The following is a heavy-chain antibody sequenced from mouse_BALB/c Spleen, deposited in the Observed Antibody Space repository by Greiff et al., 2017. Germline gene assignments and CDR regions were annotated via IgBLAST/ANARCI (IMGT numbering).Heavy chain of an antibody. Sequence: VMLVESGPDLVAPSQSLSITCTVSGFSLTSYGVHWVRQPPGKGLEWLVVIWSDGSTTYNSALISRLSISKDNSKSQVFLKMNSLQTDDTAMYYCARHSGDGYSWFAYWGQGTLVTVSA. D-gene: IGHD2-3*01. V-gene: IGHV2-6-2*01. CDR1: GFSLTSYG. CDR3: ARHSGDGYSWFAY. CDR2: IWSDGST. J-gene: IGHJ3*01.